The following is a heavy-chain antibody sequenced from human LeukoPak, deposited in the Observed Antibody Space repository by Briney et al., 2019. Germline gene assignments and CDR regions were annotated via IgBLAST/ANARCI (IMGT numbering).Heavy chain of an antibody. CDR1: GGSISSSGHY. CDR2: IYYSGST. V-gene: IGHV4-39*01. CDR3: ARHNDPGHAFDI. D-gene: IGHD1-1*01. Sequence: PSETLSHTCTVPGGSISSSGHYWGSIRQPPGKGLEWLGSIYYSGSTYYNPSLRSRVTISLDTSKNQFSLKVNSVTAADTAVYYCARHNDPGHAFDIWGQGTMVTASS. J-gene: IGHJ3*02.